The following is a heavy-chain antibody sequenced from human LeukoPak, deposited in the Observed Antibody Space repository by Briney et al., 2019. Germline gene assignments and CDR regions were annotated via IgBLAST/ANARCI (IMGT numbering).Heavy chain of an antibody. CDR2: IIPIFGTA. CDR3: ARDPLCSGGSCYPRAQNWFDP. Sequence: SVKVSCKASGGTFSSYAISWVRQAPGQGLEWMGGIIPIFGTANYAQKFQGRVTITTDESTSTAYMELRSLRSDDTAVYYCARDPLCSGGSCYPRAQNWFDPWGQGTLVTVSS. J-gene: IGHJ5*02. D-gene: IGHD2-15*01. V-gene: IGHV1-69*05. CDR1: GGTFSSYA.